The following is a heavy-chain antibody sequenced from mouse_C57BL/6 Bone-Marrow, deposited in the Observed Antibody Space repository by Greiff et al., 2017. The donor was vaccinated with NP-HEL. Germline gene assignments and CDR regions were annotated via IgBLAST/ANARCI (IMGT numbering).Heavy chain of an antibody. V-gene: IGHV1-15*01. D-gene: IGHD1-1*01. CDR2: IDPETGGT. Sequence: VKLVESGAELVRPGASVTLSCKASGYTFTDYEMHWVKQTPVHGLEWIGAIDPETGGTAYNQKFKGKAILTADKSSSTAYMELRSLTSEDSAVYYCTRGEDYGSSYLYYFDYWGQGTTLTVSS. J-gene: IGHJ2*01. CDR3: TRGEDYGSSYLYYFDY. CDR1: GYTFTDYE.